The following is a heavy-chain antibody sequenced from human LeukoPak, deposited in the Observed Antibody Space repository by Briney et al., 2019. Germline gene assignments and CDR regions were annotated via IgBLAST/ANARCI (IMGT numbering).Heavy chain of an antibody. V-gene: IGHV3-20*04. D-gene: IGHD6-19*01. Sequence: GGSLRLSCAASEFGFEDYGMSWVRQAPGKGLEWVSGINWNGDSTDYADSVKGRFTISRDNGKNSLYLQMNSLRAEDTAVYYCAKLEGVAVAGRGLYYFDYWGQGTLVTVSS. CDR2: INWNGDST. CDR1: EFGFEDYG. J-gene: IGHJ4*02. CDR3: AKLEGVAVAGRGLYYFDY.